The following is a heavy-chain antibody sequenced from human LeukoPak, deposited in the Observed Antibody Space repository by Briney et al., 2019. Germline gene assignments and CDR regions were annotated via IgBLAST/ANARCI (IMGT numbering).Heavy chain of an antibody. CDR3: ARDSGDYGDSYFDY. CDR1: GFTFSTYA. V-gene: IGHV3-30*14. Sequence: GRSLRLPCAASGFTFSTYAMHWVRQAPGKGLEWVAVISDDGSNKYYADSVKGRFTISRDNSKNTLYLQMNSLRAEDTAVYYCARDSGDYGDSYFDYWGQGTLVTVSS. CDR2: ISDDGSNK. J-gene: IGHJ4*02. D-gene: IGHD4-17*01.